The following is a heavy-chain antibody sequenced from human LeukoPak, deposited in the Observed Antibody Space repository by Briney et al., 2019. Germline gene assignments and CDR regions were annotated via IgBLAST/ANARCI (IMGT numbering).Heavy chain of an antibody. J-gene: IGHJ3*02. CDR3: ARDKGRLQWPSNAFDI. CDR1: GFTVSSNY. D-gene: IGHD5-24*01. Sequence: GSLRLSCAASGFTVSSNYMSWVRQAPGKGLEWVANIKQDGSEKYYVDSVKGRFTISRDNAKNSLYLQMNSLRAEDTAVYYCARDKGRLQWPSNAFDIWGQGTMVTVSS. CDR2: IKQDGSEK. V-gene: IGHV3-7*01.